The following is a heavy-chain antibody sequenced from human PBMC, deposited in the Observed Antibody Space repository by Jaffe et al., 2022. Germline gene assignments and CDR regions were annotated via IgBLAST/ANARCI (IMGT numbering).Heavy chain of an antibody. CDR3: AREEGIAVAGDSYYYYYMDV. V-gene: IGHV1-18*01. J-gene: IGHJ6*03. CDR1: GYTFTSYG. Sequence: QVQLVQSGAEVKKPGASVKVSCKASGYTFTSYGISWVRQAPGQGLEWMGWISAYNGNTNYAQKLQGRVTMTTDTSTSTAYMELRSLRSDDTAVYYCAREEGIAVAGDSYYYYYMDVWGKGTTVTVSS. D-gene: IGHD6-19*01. CDR2: ISAYNGNT.